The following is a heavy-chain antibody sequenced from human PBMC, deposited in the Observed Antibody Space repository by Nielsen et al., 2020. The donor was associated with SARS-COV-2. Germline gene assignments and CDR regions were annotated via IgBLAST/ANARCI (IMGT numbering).Heavy chain of an antibody. CDR3: STGGVAAVGTYYYYYGMDV. Sequence: GGSLKISCAASGIGFSSYEMNWVRQAPGKGLEWVGRITAKTDGETTVYAAPVQGRFTISRDDSEMTLYLQMDSLEIEDTGVYYCSTGGVAAVGTYYYYYGMDVWGQGTTVAVSS. CDR2: ITAKTDGETT. D-gene: IGHD6-13*01. J-gene: IGHJ6*02. V-gene: IGHV3-15*01. CDR1: GIGFSSYE.